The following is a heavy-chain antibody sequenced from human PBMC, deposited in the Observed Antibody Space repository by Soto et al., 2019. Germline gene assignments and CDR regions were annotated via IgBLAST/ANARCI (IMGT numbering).Heavy chain of an antibody. J-gene: IGHJ6*02. CDR2: IYHSGST. CDR1: GCSISSSNW. Sequence: TLSLTCAVSGCSISSSNWWSWVRHPPGKGLEWIGEIYHSGSTNYNPSLKSRVTISVDKSKNQFSLKLSSVTAADTAVYHCARVTYYDFWSGYGSNYYGMDVWGQGTTVTVSS. V-gene: IGHV4-4*02. D-gene: IGHD3-3*01. CDR3: ARVTYYDFWSGYGSNYYGMDV.